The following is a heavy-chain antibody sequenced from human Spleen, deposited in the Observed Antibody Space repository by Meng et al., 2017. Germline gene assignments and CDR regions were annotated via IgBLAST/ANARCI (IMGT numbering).Heavy chain of an antibody. J-gene: IGHJ4*02. V-gene: IGHV4/OR15-8*02. D-gene: IGHD2-21*02. Sequence: QVRLQGGGPGLGRPAGTLSLPCVVSGGSISSMAWWSWVRQPPGKGLEWIGEIYHGGDTNYNPSLKSRVTIAIDKSKNQFSLKLSSVTAADTAVYYCARGGGDCGGDCYFPFDYWGQGILVTVSS. CDR1: GGSISSMAW. CDR3: ARGGGDCGGDCYFPFDY. CDR2: IYHGGDT.